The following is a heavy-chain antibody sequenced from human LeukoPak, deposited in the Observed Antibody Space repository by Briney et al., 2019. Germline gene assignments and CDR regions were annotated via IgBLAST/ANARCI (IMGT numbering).Heavy chain of an antibody. CDR2: ITWNSGNI. CDR3: AKVTFGELLPAYMEV. J-gene: IGHJ6*03. Sequence: GGSLRLSCAASGFTFDEYAMHWVRQAPGKGLEWVSGITWNSGNIGYADSVKDRFTISRDNAKNSLYLQMNSLKPEDTALYYCAKVTFGELLPAYMEVWGKGTTVTISS. D-gene: IGHD1-26*01. V-gene: IGHV3-9*01. CDR1: GFTFDEYA.